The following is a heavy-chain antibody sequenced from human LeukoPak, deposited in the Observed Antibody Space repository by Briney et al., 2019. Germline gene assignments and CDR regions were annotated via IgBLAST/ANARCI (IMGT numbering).Heavy chain of an antibody. CDR3: AKDRSGNNYYYGMDV. D-gene: IGHD1-26*01. CDR2: LSGSGGSA. Sequence: GGSLRLSCAASGFTFSSYVMSWVRQAPGKGLEWVSGLSGSGGSAYYADSVKGRVTISRDNSKNTLDLQMNSLRAEDTAVYYCAKDRSGNNYYYGMDVWGQGTTVTVSS. J-gene: IGHJ6*02. CDR1: GFTFSSYV. V-gene: IGHV3-23*01.